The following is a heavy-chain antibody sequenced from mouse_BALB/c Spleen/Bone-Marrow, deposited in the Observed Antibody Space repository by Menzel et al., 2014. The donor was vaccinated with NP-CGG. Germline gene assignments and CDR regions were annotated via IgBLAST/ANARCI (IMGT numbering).Heavy chain of an antibody. CDR2: INPGSGGT. J-gene: IGHJ4*01. CDR3: ARGGDYGFMDY. V-gene: IGHV1-54*01. D-gene: IGHD1-2*01. Sequence: VQRVESGAELVRPGTSVKVSCKASGYAFTNYSIEWVKQRPGQGLEWIGVINPGSGGTNYNEKFKGKATLTADKSSSTAYMQLSSLTSDDSAVYFCARGGDYGFMDYWGQGTSVTVSS. CDR1: GYAFTNYS.